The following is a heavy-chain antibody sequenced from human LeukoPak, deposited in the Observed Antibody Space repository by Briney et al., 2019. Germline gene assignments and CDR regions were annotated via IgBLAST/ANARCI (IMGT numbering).Heavy chain of an antibody. CDR1: GGSTSSYY. CDR2: IYYSGST. D-gene: IGHD3-22*01. CDR3: ARTPYYYDSSGCYLYYYYYYGMDV. J-gene: IGHJ6*02. V-gene: IGHV4-59*08. Sequence: SETLSLTCTVSGGSTSSYYWSWIRQPPGKGLEWIGYIYYSGSTNYNPSLKSRVTISVDTSKNQFSLKLSSVTAADTAVYYCARTPYYYDSSGCYLYYYYYYGMDVWGQGTTVTVSS.